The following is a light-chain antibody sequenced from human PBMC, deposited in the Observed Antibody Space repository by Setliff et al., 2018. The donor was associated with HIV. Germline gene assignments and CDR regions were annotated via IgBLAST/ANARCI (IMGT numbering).Light chain of an antibody. CDR2: TNN. CDR1: SSNIGINT. CDR3: STWDDSLKSWV. V-gene: IGLV1-44*01. Sequence: QSALTQPPSASGTPGQRVTISCSGSSSNIGINTVNWYLQFPGAAPKLLIHTNNQRQSGVPDRFSGSKSGTSASLAISGLQSEDEGDYYCSTWDDSLKSWVFGGGTKVTIL. J-gene: IGLJ3*02.